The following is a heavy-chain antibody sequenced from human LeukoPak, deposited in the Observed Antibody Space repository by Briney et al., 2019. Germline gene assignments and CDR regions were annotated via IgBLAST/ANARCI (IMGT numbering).Heavy chain of an antibody. J-gene: IGHJ4*02. CDR3: AKEAPHCSSTSCYVEF. V-gene: IGHV3-23*01. CDR1: EFSLINAW. Sequence: GGSLRLSCAASEFSLINAWMSWVRQAPGKGLEWVSGISGSGGNTYYADSVKGRFTISRDNAKNKLYLQMNSLRAEDTAVYYCAKEAPHCSSTSCYVEFWGQGTLVTVSS. D-gene: IGHD2-2*01. CDR2: ISGSGGNT.